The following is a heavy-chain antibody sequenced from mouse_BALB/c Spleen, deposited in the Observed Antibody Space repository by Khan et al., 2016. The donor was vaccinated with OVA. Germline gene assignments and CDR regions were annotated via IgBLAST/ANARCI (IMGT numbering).Heavy chain of an antibody. V-gene: IGHV6-6*01. CDR3: RGLLDY. D-gene: IGHD2-3*01. J-gene: IGHJ2*01. CDR1: GFTFSDAC. Sequence: EVKLEESGGGLVQPGGSMKLSCTASGFTFSDACIDWVRQSPGKGLEWVAEIRNKANNYVTYYAESVKGRFTIASDVSKSSDNLQMNRLTADDTGSYYCRGLLDYWGQGTTLTVSS. CDR2: IRNKANNYVT.